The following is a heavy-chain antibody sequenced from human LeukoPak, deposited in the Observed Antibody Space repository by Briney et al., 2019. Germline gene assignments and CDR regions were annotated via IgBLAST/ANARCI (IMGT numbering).Heavy chain of an antibody. CDR3: ARDSAVVIMTGWFDP. Sequence: SETLSLTCGVSGGSLTGYYWSWIRQPPGKGLEWIGEINHSGSTKYNPSLESRVSISLDTSKNHFSLRLSSVTAADTAVYYCARDSAVVIMTGWFDPWGQGTLVTVSS. V-gene: IGHV4-34*01. J-gene: IGHJ5*02. CDR1: GGSLTGYY. CDR2: INHSGST. D-gene: IGHD3-3*01.